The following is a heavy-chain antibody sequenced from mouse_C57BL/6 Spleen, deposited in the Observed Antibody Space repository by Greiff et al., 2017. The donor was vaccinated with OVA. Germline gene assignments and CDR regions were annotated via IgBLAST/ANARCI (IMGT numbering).Heavy chain of an antibody. CDR1: GFNIKDDY. CDR3: TTRITMVVATFDY. Sequence: VQLQQSGAELVRPGASVKLSCTASGFNIKDDYMHWVKQRPEQGLEWIGWIDPENGDTEYASKFQGKATITADTSSNTAYLQLSSLTSEDTAVYYCTTRITMVVATFDYWGQGTTLTVSS. J-gene: IGHJ2*01. CDR2: IDPENGDT. D-gene: IGHD1-1*01. V-gene: IGHV14-4*01.